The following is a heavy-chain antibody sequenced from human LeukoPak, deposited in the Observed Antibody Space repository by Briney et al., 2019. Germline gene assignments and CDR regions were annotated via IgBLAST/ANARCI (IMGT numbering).Heavy chain of an antibody. Sequence: GGSLRLSCTASGFTFSNFWMGWVRQAPGKGLEWVGRIKSKTDGGTTDYAAPVKGRFTISRDDSKNTLYLQMNSLKTEDTAVYYCTTDPIVGATPTDYWGQGTLVTVSS. J-gene: IGHJ4*02. D-gene: IGHD1-26*01. CDR1: GFTFSNFW. V-gene: IGHV3-15*01. CDR3: TTDPIVGATPTDY. CDR2: IKSKTDGGTT.